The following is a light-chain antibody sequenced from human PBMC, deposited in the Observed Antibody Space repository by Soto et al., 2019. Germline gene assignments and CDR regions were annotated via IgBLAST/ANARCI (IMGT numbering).Light chain of an antibody. V-gene: IGKV1-5*01. Sequence: DIQLTQSPSTLSASVGDRVTITCRASQTISSWLAWYQQRPGKAPRLLIYDASTLESGVTTRFSGSVSGTEFTLTISSLQPEDFATYYCHQYNSFSPYTFGQGTNLEI. CDR3: HQYNSFSPYT. J-gene: IGKJ2*01. CDR1: QTISSW. CDR2: DAS.